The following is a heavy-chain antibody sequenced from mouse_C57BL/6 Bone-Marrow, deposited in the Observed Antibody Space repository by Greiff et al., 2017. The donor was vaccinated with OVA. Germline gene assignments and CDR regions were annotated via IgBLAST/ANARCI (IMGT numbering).Heavy chain of an antibody. V-gene: IGHV7-3*01. J-gene: IGHJ4*01. CDR3: ARYHYSNYNYAMDY. Sequence: EVQVVESGGGLVQPGGSLSLSCAASGFTFTDYYMSWVRQPPGKALEWLGFIRNKANGYTTEYSASVKGRFTISRDNSQSILYLQMNALRAEDSATYYYARYHYSNYNYAMDYWGQGTSVTVSS. CDR2: IRNKANGYTT. CDR1: GFTFTDYY. D-gene: IGHD2-5*01.